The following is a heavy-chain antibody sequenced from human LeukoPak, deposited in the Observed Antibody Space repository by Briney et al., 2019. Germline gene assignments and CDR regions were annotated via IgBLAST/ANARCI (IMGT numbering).Heavy chain of an antibody. J-gene: IGHJ5*02. CDR2: INHSGST. CDR1: GGSFSGYY. V-gene: IGHV4-34*01. CDR3: ATQGEPNYYGSGSTPSWFDP. D-gene: IGHD3-10*01. Sequence: SETLSLTCAVYGGSFSGYYWSWIRQPPGKGLEWIGEINHSGSTNYNPSLKSRVTISVDTPKNQFSLKLSSVTAADTAVYYCATQGEPNYYGSGSTPSWFDPWGQGTLVTVSS.